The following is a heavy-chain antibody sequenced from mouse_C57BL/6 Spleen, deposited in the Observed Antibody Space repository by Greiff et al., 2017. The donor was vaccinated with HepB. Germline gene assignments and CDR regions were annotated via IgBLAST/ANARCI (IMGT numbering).Heavy chain of an antibody. CDR3: AGITTVVATGAMDY. CDR2: IDPSDSYT. CDR1: GYTFTSYW. Sequence: VQLQQPGAELVRPGTSVKLSCKASGYTFTSYWMHWVKQRPGQGLEWIGVIDPSDSYTNYNQKFKGKATLTVDTSSSTAYMQLSSLTSEDSAVYYCAGITTVVATGAMDYWGQGTSVTVSS. V-gene: IGHV1-59*01. D-gene: IGHD1-1*01. J-gene: IGHJ4*01.